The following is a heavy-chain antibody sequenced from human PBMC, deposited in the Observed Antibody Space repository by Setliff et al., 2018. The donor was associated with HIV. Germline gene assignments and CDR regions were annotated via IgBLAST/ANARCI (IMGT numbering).Heavy chain of an antibody. J-gene: IGHJ4*02. Sequence: FATLSLTCGVSGGLMSGYFWSWVRQPPGKGLEWVAYIYYTGNINQNPSLKSRVTISMDSSKRQFYLKLSSLTAADTAVYYCVRGRYCSGSNCPRLDNWGQGIVVTVSS. D-gene: IGHD2-15*01. CDR2: IYYTGNI. V-gene: IGHV4-59*01. CDR1: GGLMSGYF. CDR3: VRGRYCSGSNCPRLDN.